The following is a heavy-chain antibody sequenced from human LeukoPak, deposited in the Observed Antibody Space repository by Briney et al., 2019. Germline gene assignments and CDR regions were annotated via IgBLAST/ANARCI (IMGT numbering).Heavy chain of an antibody. Sequence: ASVKVSCKASGYTFTGYYMHWVRQAPGQGLEWMGWINPNSGGTNYAQKFQGRVTMTRDTSISTVYMELSRLRSDDTAVYYCARGSSSWPKYYFDYWGQGTLVTVSS. D-gene: IGHD6-13*01. V-gene: IGHV1-2*02. J-gene: IGHJ4*02. CDR3: ARGSSSWPKYYFDY. CDR1: GYTFTGYY. CDR2: INPNSGGT.